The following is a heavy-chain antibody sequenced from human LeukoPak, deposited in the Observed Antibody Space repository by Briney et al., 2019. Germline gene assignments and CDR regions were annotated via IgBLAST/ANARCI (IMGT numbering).Heavy chain of an antibody. V-gene: IGHV3-7*03. CDR3: AREAVVAAAGTGWFDP. D-gene: IGHD6-13*01. CDR2: IKQDGSEK. CDR1: GFTFSSYW. J-gene: IGHJ5*02. Sequence: GGSLRLSCAASGFTFSSYWMSWVRQAPGKGLEWVANIKQDGSEKYYVDSVKGRFTISRDNAKNSLYLQMNSLRAEDTAVYYCAREAVVAAAGTGWFDPWGQGTLVTVSS.